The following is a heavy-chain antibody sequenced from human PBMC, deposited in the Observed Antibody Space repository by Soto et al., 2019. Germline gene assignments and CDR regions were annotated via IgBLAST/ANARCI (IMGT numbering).Heavy chain of an antibody. J-gene: IGHJ3*02. CDR3: ARGLGYNYYDSSGPDAFDI. V-gene: IGHV3-30-3*01. D-gene: IGHD3-22*01. CDR1: GFTFSSYA. Sequence: GGSLRLSCAASGFTFSSYAMHWVRQAPGKXLEWVAVISYDGSNKYYADSVKGRFTISRDNSKNTLYLQMNSLRAEDTAVYYCARGLGYNYYDSSGPDAFDIWGQGTMVTVS. CDR2: ISYDGSNK.